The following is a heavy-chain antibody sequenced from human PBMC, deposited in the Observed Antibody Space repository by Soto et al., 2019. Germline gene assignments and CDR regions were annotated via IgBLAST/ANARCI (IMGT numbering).Heavy chain of an antibody. V-gene: IGHV1-69*01. J-gene: IGHJ6*02. Sequence: QVQLVQSGAEVKKPGSSVKVSCEASGGTFNKFAISWVRQAPGQGLEWLGVTIPFLGSSKYAQKFQGRVTITADEFANTAYMRLSGLRTEATAIYYSARGGTAYGGDIWEASYSNRLDVWGQVTTVTFSS. CDR1: GGTFNKFA. CDR2: TIPFLGSS. CDR3: ARGGTAYGGDIWEASYSNRLDV. D-gene: IGHD4-17*01.